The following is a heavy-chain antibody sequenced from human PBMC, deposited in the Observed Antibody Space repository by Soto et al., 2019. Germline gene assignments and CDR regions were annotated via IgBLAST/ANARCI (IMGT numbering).Heavy chain of an antibody. J-gene: IGHJ3*02. Sequence: ASVKVSCKASGGTFSSYAISWVRQAPGQGLEWMGGIIPIFGTANYAQKFQGRVTITADESTSTAYMELSSLRSEDTAVYYCAREAQIYYDSSGYYPRPDDAFDIWGQGTMVTVSS. CDR1: GGTFSSYA. V-gene: IGHV1-69*13. D-gene: IGHD3-22*01. CDR2: IIPIFGTA. CDR3: AREAQIYYDSSGYYPRPDDAFDI.